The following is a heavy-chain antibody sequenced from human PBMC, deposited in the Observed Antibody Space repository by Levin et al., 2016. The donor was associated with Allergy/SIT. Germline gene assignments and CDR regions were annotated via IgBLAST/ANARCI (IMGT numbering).Heavy chain of an antibody. CDR2: INPNTGIP. J-gene: IGHJ4*02. D-gene: IGHD2-2*01. CDR3: ARVGPGLVGGPDF. Sequence: ASVKVSCKASGYSFTNYYMHWVRQAPGQGREWMGIINPNTGIPSYAQKFQGRVTLTGDTSTSTVFMELSSLTSEDTAVYYCARVGPGLVGGPDFWGQGTLVTVSS. V-gene: IGHV1-46*01. CDR1: GYSFTNYY.